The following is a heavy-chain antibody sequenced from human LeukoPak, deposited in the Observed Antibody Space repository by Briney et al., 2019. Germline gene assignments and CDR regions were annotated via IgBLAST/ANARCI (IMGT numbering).Heavy chain of an antibody. CDR3: AKDRGYCSGVNCYRFDY. Sequence: GGSVRLSCAASGFTFSNYAMSWVRQAPGKGLGWVSAISGSGGSTYFADSVKGRFTISRDNSNNTLYLQMNSLRAEDTAVYYCAKDRGYCSGVNCYRFDYWGQGTLVTVSS. V-gene: IGHV3-23*01. CDR1: GFTFSNYA. D-gene: IGHD2-15*01. CDR2: ISGSGGST. J-gene: IGHJ4*02.